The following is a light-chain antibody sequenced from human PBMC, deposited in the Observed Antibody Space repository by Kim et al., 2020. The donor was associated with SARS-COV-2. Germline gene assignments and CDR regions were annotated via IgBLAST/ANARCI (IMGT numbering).Light chain of an antibody. J-gene: IGLJ3*02. Sequence: SSELTQDPAVSVALGQTVRITCQGDSLRSYYASWYQQKPGQAPVLVIYGKSSRPSGIPDRFSVFTSGNTASLTITGAQAEDEADYYCNCRDSSGNSWVFGGGTQLTVL. CDR1: SLRSYY. V-gene: IGLV3-19*01. CDR2: GKS. CDR3: NCRDSSGNSWV.